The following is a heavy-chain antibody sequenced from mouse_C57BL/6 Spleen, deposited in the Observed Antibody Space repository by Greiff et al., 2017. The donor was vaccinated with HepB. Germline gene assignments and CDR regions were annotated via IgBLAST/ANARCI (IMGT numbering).Heavy chain of an antibody. V-gene: IGHV1-15*01. J-gene: IGHJ2*01. CDR1: GYTFTDYE. CDR2: IDPETGGT. CDR3: TRSKEYYGLDY. D-gene: IGHD1-1*01. Sequence: VQLQQSGAELVRPGASVTLSCKASGYTFTDYEMHWVKQTPVHGLEWIGAIDPETGGTAYNQKFKGKAILTADKSSSTAYMELRSLTSEDSAVYYCTRSKEYYGLDYWGQGTTLTVSS.